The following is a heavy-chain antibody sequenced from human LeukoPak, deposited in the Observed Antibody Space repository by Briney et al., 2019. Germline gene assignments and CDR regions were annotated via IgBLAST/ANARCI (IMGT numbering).Heavy chain of an antibody. CDR3: ARSRRMVRGVPVAFDI. J-gene: IGHJ3*02. D-gene: IGHD3-10*01. Sequence: SETLSLTCTVSGGSISSYYWSWIRQPPGKGLEWIGYIYYSGSTNYNPTLKSRVTISVDTSKNQFSLKLSSVTAADTAVYYCARSRRMVRGVPVAFDIWGQGTMVTVSS. V-gene: IGHV4-59*08. CDR1: GGSISSYY. CDR2: IYYSGST.